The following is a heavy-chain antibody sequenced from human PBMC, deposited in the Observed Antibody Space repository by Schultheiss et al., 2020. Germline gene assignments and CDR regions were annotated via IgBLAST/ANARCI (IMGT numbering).Heavy chain of an antibody. D-gene: IGHD6-6*01. Sequence: VKVSCKASGYTFTSYGISWVRQAPGQGLEWMGWMNPNSGNTGYAQKFQGWVTMTRNTSISTAYMELSSLRSEDTAVYYCARNGYGSSSSWPSIDYWGQGTLVTVSS. CDR3: ARNGYGSSSSWPSIDY. V-gene: IGHV1-8*02. CDR2: MNPNSGNT. J-gene: IGHJ4*02. CDR1: GYTFTSYG.